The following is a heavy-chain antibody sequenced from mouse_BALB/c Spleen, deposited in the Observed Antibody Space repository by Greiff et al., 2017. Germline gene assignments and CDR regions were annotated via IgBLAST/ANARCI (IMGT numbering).Heavy chain of an antibody. J-gene: IGHJ4*01. V-gene: IGHV2-5-1*01. Sequence: VKLQESGPSLVQPSQSLSITCTVSGFSLTSYGVHWVRQSPGKGLEWLGVIWRGGSTDYNAAFMSRLSITKDNSKSQVFFKMNSLQADDTAIYYCAKKRGYDYAMDYWGQGTSVTVSS. D-gene: IGHD2-2*01. CDR1: GFSLTSYG. CDR3: AKKRGYDYAMDY. CDR2: IWRGGST.